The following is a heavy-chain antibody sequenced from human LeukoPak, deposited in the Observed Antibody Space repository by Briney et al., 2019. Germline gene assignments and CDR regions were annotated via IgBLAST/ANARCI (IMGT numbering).Heavy chain of an antibody. J-gene: IGHJ5*02. CDR1: GYTFSDYY. CDR2: INPNSGAT. CDR3: ARVGGSGSYYIDINWFDP. Sequence: ASVKVSCKASGYTFSDYYMHWVRQGPGQGLEWMGWINPNSGATSYARKFQGRVTMTRDTSISAVYMELSRLRSDDTAVYYCARVGGSGSYYIDINWFDPWGQGPWSPSPQ. D-gene: IGHD3-10*01. V-gene: IGHV1-2*02.